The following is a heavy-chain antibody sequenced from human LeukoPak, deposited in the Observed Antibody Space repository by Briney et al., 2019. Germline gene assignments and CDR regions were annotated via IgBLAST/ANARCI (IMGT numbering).Heavy chain of an antibody. Sequence: SVKVSCKASGGTFISYAISWVRQAPGQGLEWMGGIIPIFGTANYAQKFQGRVTITADESTSTAYMELSSLRSEDTAVYYCASHYSGYELGYYGMDVWGQGTTVTVSS. J-gene: IGHJ6*02. D-gene: IGHD5-12*01. CDR3: ASHYSGYELGYYGMDV. CDR2: IIPIFGTA. V-gene: IGHV1-69*01. CDR1: GGTFISYA.